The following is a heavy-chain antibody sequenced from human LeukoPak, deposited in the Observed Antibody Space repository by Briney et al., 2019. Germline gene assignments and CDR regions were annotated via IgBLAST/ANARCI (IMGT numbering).Heavy chain of an antibody. V-gene: IGHV3-23*01. J-gene: IGHJ4*02. D-gene: IGHD1-26*01. Sequence: GGSLRLSCAASGFTFSSYSMNWVRQAPGKGLEWVSAISGSGGSTYYADSVKGRFTISRDNSKNTLYLQMNSLRAEDTAVYYCAKEMKWELPRAKFDYWGQGTLVTVSS. CDR2: ISGSGGST. CDR1: GFTFSSYS. CDR3: AKEMKWELPRAKFDY.